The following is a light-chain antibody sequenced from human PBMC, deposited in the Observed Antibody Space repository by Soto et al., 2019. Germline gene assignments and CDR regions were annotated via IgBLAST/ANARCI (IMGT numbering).Light chain of an antibody. Sequence: DIVMTQSPDSLAVSLGERAAINCKSSQNLLSSFNNKNCLSWYQQKAGQPPRLLIFWASTRESGVPDRFSGNGSGTDFTLTISSLQAEDVAVYYCEQYDNPPYTFGQGTKLAI. J-gene: IGKJ2*01. CDR3: EQYDNPPYT. CDR2: WAS. V-gene: IGKV4-1*01. CDR1: QNLLSSFNNKNC.